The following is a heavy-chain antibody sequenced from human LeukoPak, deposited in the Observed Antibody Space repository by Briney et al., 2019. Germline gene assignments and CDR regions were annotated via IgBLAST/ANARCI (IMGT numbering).Heavy chain of an antibody. Sequence: ASVKVSSKASGYTFTIYGISWVRQAPGQGLEWMGWISAYNGNTNYAQKLQGRVTITTDTSTSTAYMELRSLRSDDTAVYYCARAGVLMVYGDYWGQGTLVTVSS. J-gene: IGHJ4*02. CDR2: ISAYNGNT. CDR3: ARAGVLMVYGDY. CDR1: GYTFTIYG. V-gene: IGHV1-18*01. D-gene: IGHD2-8*01.